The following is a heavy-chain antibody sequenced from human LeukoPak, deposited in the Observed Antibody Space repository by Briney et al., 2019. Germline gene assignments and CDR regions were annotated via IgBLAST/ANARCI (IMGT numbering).Heavy chain of an antibody. Sequence: ASVKVSCKASGYTFTSYGISWVRQAPGQGLEWMGWISAYNGNTNYAQKLQGRVTMTTDTSTSTAYMDLRSLRSDDTAVYYCARAERITIFGVVIRTDAFDIWGQGTMVTVSS. CDR3: ARAERITIFGVVIRTDAFDI. J-gene: IGHJ3*02. V-gene: IGHV1-18*01. CDR1: GYTFTSYG. D-gene: IGHD3-3*01. CDR2: ISAYNGNT.